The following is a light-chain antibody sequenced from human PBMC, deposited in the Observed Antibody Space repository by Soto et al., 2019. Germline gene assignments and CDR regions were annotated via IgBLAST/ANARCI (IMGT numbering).Light chain of an antibody. CDR2: VNTDGSH. Sequence: QSVLTQSPSVSASLGASVKVTCTLSSGHRNDAIAWHQQQPEKGPRYLMKVNTDGSHTKGDGIPDRFSGSSSGAERYLTISLLQSDDEADYYCQTGGTGIVVFGGGTKLTVL. CDR3: QTGGTGIVV. V-gene: IGLV4-69*01. CDR1: SGHRNDA. J-gene: IGLJ2*01.